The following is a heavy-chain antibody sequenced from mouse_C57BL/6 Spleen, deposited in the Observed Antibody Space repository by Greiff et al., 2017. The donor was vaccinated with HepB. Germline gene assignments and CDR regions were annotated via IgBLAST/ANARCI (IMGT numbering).Heavy chain of an antibody. CDR2: IDPETGGT. V-gene: IGHV1-15*01. D-gene: IGHD3-2*02. CDR3: TRYSSGYGWFAY. CDR1: GYTFTDYE. Sequence: QVQLQQSGAELVRPGASVTLSCKASGYTFTDYEMHWVKQTPVHGLEWIGAIDPETGGTAYNQKFKGKAILTADKSSSTAYMELRILTSEDSAVYYCTRYSSGYGWFAYWGQGTLVTVSA. J-gene: IGHJ3*01.